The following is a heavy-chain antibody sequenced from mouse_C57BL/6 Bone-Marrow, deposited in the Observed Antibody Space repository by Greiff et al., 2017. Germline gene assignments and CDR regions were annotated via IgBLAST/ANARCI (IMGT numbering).Heavy chain of an antibody. D-gene: IGHD1-1*01. J-gene: IGHJ2*01. CDR3: ATGSIYEDFDY. Sequence: VKLMESGAELMKPGASVKLSCKATGYTFTGYWIEWVKQRPGHGLEWIGEILPGSGSTNYNQKFKGKATFTADTSSNTAYMQLSSLTTEDSATYYAATGSIYEDFDYWGQGTTLTVSS. CDR1: GYTFTGYW. V-gene: IGHV1-9*01. CDR2: ILPGSGST.